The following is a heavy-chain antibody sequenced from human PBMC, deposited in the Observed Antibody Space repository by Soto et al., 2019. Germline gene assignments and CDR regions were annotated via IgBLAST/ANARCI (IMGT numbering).Heavy chain of an antibody. J-gene: IGHJ3*02. CDR1: GFTFSDYY. V-gene: IGHV3-11*01. Sequence: GGSLRLSCAASGFTFSDYYMSWIRQAPGKGLEWVSYISSSGSTIYYADSVKGRFTISRDNAKNSLYLQMNSLRAEDTAVYYCAGDPEEGSIAEGDPYDICGQGTMVTVSS. CDR3: AGDPEEGSIAEGDPYDI. CDR2: ISSSGSTI. D-gene: IGHD2-15*01.